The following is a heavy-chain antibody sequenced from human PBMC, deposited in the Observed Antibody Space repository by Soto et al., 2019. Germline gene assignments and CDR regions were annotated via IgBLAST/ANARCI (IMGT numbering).Heavy chain of an antibody. CDR3: AASIAARPTTEPDYYGMDV. D-gene: IGHD6-6*01. J-gene: IGHJ6*02. CDR2: IIPIFGTA. Sequence: QVQLVQSGAEVKKPGSSVKVSCKASGGTFSSYAISWVRQAPGQGLEWMGGIIPIFGTANYAQKFQGRVTITADESKSTADMELSSLRSEDTAVYYCAASIAARPTTEPDYYGMDVWGQGTTVTVSS. V-gene: IGHV1-69*01. CDR1: GGTFSSYA.